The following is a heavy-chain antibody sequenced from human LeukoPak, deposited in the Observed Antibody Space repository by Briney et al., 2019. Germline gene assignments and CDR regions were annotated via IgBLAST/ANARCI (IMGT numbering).Heavy chain of an antibody. CDR3: AKYIVVVVAATREGWFDP. D-gene: IGHD2-15*01. CDR2: ISGSGGST. V-gene: IGHV3-23*01. CDR1: GFTFSSYS. J-gene: IGHJ5*02. Sequence: GGSLRLSCAASGFTFSSYSMNWVRQAPGKGLEWVSSISGSGGSTYYADSVKGRFTISRDNSKNTLYLQMNSLRAEDTAVYYCAKYIVVVVAATREGWFDPWGQGALVTVSS.